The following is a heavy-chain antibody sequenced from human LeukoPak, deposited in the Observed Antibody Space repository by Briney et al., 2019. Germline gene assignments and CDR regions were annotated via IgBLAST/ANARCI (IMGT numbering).Heavy chain of an antibody. D-gene: IGHD3-3*02. CDR3: AREGPFGGIYYFDY. J-gene: IGHJ4*02. CDR2: INSDGSSA. CDR1: GFTFRSYL. V-gene: IGHV3-74*01. Sequence: GGSLRLSCAASGFTFRSYLMHWVRQAPGKGLVWVSRINSDGSSATYADSVKGRFSISRDNAKNSLYLQMNSLRAEDTAVYYCAREGPFGGIYYFDYWGQGSLVTVSS.